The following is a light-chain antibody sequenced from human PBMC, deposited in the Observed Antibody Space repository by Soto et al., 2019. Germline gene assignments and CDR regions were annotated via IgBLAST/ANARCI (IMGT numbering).Light chain of an antibody. CDR2: EVT. Sequence: QSALTQPPSASGSLGQSVTISCTGTSSDVGGYNYVSWHQQHPGKASKVIIYEVTMRPPGVPDRFSGSKSGNTASLTVSGLQAEDEADYYCSSFAGGGNPVLLGGGTKLTVL. J-gene: IGLJ2*01. CDR3: SSFAGGGNPVL. V-gene: IGLV2-8*01. CDR1: SSDVGGYNY.